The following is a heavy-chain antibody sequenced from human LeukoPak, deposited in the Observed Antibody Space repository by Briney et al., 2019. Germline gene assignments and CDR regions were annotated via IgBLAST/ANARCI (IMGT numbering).Heavy chain of an antibody. J-gene: IGHJ4*02. CDR2: ISSGPTI. D-gene: IGHD3-22*01. CDR3: ARVSIEYYYDSSGYAIDY. Sequence: GGSLRLSCATSGFTFNNYNMNWVRQAPGKGLEWVSYISSGPTIYYADSVKGRFTISRDNAKNSLYLQMNSLRAEDTAVYYCARVSIEYYYDSSGYAIDYWGQGTLVTVSS. CDR1: GFTFNNYN. V-gene: IGHV3-48*01.